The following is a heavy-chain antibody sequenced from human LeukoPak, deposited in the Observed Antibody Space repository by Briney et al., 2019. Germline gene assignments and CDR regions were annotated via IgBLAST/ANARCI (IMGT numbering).Heavy chain of an antibody. D-gene: IGHD3-10*01. CDR2: ISRSSSYI. CDR1: GFTFSSYS. V-gene: IGHV3-21*01. J-gene: IGHJ6*02. CDR3: ARDLISMVRGVITGHYYYYYGMDV. Sequence: PGGSLTLSCAASGFTFSSYSMSWFRQAPGKGLEWVSSISRSSSYIYYADSVKGRFTISSDNAKNSLYLQMIRLRAEDTAVYYCARDLISMVRGVITGHYYYYYGMDVWGQGTTVTVSS.